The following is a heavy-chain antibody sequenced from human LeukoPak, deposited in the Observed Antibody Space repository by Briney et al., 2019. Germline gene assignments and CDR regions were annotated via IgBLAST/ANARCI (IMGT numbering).Heavy chain of an antibody. CDR2: ISYDGSNK. Sequence: PGRSLRLSCAASGFTFSSYGMHWVRQAPGKGLEWVAVISYDGSNKYYADSVKGRFTISRDNSKNTLYLQMNSLRAEDTAVYYCAKGRAVTTYYYYYMDVWGKGTTVTVSS. CDR3: AKGRAVTTYYYYYMDV. CDR1: GFTFSSYG. J-gene: IGHJ6*03. V-gene: IGHV3-30*18. D-gene: IGHD4-11*01.